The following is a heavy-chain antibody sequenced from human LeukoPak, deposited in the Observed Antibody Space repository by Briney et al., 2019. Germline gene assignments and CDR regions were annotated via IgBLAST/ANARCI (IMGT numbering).Heavy chain of an antibody. D-gene: IGHD2-2*01. CDR3: ARDQTIGGYCSSTSCYAYWFDP. CDR2: ISSSGSTI. V-gene: IGHV3-11*01. J-gene: IGHJ5*02. Sequence: GGSLRLSCAASGYTFSDYYMSWIRQAPGKGLEWVSYISSSGSTIYYADSVKGRFTISRDNAKNSLYLQMNSLRAEDTAVYYCARDQTIGGYCSSTSCYAYWFDPWGQGTLVTVSS. CDR1: GYTFSDYY.